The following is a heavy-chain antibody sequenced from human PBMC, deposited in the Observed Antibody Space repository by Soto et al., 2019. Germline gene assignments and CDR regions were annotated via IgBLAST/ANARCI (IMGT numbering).Heavy chain of an antibody. V-gene: IGHV4-59*01. CDR3: AGEGYCSGGSCYRVSWFDP. CDR2: FYYSWST. J-gene: IGHJ5*02. CDR1: GGSISSYY. D-gene: IGHD2-15*01. Sequence: QVQLQESGPGLVKPSETLSLTCTVSGGSISSYYWSWIRQPPGKGLEWIGYFYYSWSTNYNPSLKSRVTISVVTSKKQFSLKLSSVTAADTAVYYCAGEGYCSGGSCYRVSWFDPWGQGTLVTVSS.